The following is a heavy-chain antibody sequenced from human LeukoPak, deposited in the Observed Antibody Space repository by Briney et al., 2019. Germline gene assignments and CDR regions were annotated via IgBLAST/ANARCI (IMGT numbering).Heavy chain of an antibody. Sequence: PGRSLRLSCAASGFTFSSYAMHWVRQAPGKGLEWVAVISYDGSNKYYADSVKGRFTISRDNSKNTLYLQMNSLRAEDTAVYYCARDPTFSSSSPYFDYWGQGTLVTVSS. CDR2: ISYDGSNK. CDR3: ARDPTFSSSSPYFDY. D-gene: IGHD6-6*01. V-gene: IGHV3-30-3*01. J-gene: IGHJ4*02. CDR1: GFTFSSYA.